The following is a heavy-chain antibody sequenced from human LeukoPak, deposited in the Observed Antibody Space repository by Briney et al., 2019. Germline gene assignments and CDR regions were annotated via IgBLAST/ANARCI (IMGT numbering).Heavy chain of an antibody. Sequence: PGGSLRLSCAASGFTFSNYDMHWVRQAPGKGLEWVSAIGVAANTFYSGSVKGRFTISRENAKNSLYLLMSSLRAEDTAMYYCARQNTPHGNFDYWGQGTLVTVSS. D-gene: IGHD1-26*01. CDR3: ARQNTPHGNFDY. V-gene: IGHV3-13*01. J-gene: IGHJ4*02. CDR2: IGVAANT. CDR1: GFTFSNYD.